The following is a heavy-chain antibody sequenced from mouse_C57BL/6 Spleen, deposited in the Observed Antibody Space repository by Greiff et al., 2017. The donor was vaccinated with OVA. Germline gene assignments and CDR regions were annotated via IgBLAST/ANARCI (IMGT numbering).Heavy chain of an antibody. CDR1: GYTFTDYE. Sequence: VKLVESGAELVRPGASVTLSCKASGYTFTDYEMHWVQQTPVHGLEWIGAIDPETGGTAYKPKFKGKAILTADKSSSTAYMENRSLTSEDSAVYYCTRWNTGFAYWGQGTLVTVSA. CDR2: IDPETGGT. V-gene: IGHV1-15*01. CDR3: TRWNTGFAY. J-gene: IGHJ3*01.